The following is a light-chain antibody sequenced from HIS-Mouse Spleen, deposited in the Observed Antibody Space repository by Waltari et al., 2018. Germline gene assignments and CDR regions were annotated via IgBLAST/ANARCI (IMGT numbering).Light chain of an antibody. J-gene: IGLJ3*02. Sequence: QSALTQPPSASGSPGQSVTISCPGTSSDVGGYNSVSWYQQHPGKAPKLMIYEVSKWPSGVPDRFSGSKSGNTASLTVSGLQAEDEADYYCSSYAGSNWVFGGGTKLTVL. CDR1: SSDVGGYNS. V-gene: IGLV2-8*01. CDR2: EVS. CDR3: SSYAGSNWV.